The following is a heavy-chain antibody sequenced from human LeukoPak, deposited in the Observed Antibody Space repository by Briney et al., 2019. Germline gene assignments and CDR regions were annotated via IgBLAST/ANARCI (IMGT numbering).Heavy chain of an antibody. CDR3: ARHSYDDILTGTTPPDY. CDR2: IYPSNSDT. J-gene: IGHJ4*02. Sequence: GESLSISCQASGYCFPIYWIAWVRQVSGKGLEWLGIIYPSNSDTRYSPSFQGRVTISDDTSVTTAYLQLSSLQTSDTAIYYCARHSYDDILTGTTPPDYWGQGTLLTISS. D-gene: IGHD3-9*01. CDR1: GYCFPIYW. V-gene: IGHV5-51*01.